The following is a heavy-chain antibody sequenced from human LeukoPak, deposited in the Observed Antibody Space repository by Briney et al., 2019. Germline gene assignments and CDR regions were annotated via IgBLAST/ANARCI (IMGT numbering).Heavy chain of an antibody. CDR1: GFTFDDYA. J-gene: IGHJ5*02. Sequence: GRSLRLSCAASGFTFDDYAMHWVRQAPGKGLEWVSGISWNSDSIGYADSVKGRFTISRDNAKNSLYLQMNSLRAEDTALYYCAKSGYSGYDLTYNWFDPWGQGTLVTVSS. D-gene: IGHD5-12*01. CDR2: ISWNSDSI. V-gene: IGHV3-9*01. CDR3: AKSGYSGYDLTYNWFDP.